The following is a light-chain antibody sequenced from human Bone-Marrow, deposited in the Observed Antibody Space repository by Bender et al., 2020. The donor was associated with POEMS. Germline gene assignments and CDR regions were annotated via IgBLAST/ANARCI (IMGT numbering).Light chain of an antibody. Sequence: SALTQVASVSGSPGQSITISCTGTISDVGSYDLVSWYQQHPGKAPKLMIYEVNKRPSGVPDRFSGSKSGNTASLTVSGLQAEDEADYYCSSYAASNYFLVIFGGGTKLTVL. CDR3: SSYAASNYFLVI. CDR2: EVN. CDR1: ISDVGSYDL. V-gene: IGLV2-8*01. J-gene: IGLJ2*01.